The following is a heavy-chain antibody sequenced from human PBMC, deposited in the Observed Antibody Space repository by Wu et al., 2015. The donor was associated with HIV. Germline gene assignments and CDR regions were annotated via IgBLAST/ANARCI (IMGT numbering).Heavy chain of an antibody. CDR2: IIPAFGTT. D-gene: IGHD3-10*01. J-gene: IGHJ6*02. CDR1: GDTFNIFA. CDR3: ARDHPYGYGSGSYQHYYGMDV. Sequence: QVQLVQSGAEVKKPGSSVKVSCKASGDTFNIFAINWVRQAPGQGLEWMGGIIPAFGTTDYAGKFQGRVTISADDSTSTAYMELKRLTSEDTAVYYCARDHPYGYGSGSYQHYYGMDVWGQGTTVTVSS. V-gene: IGHV1-69*12.